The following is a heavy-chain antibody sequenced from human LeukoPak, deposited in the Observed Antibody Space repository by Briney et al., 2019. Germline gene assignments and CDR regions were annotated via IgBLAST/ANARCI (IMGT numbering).Heavy chain of an antibody. J-gene: IGHJ6*03. D-gene: IGHD1-26*01. CDR3: ARGPSGSPYYYMDV. CDR1: GFTFSSYW. V-gene: IGHV3-7*01. Sequence: GGSLRLSCAASGFTFSSYWMSWVRQAPGKGLEWVANIKQDGSEKYYVDSVKGRFTISRDNAKNSLYLQMNSLRAEDTAVYYCARGPSGSPYYYMDVWGKGTTVTVSS. CDR2: IKQDGSEK.